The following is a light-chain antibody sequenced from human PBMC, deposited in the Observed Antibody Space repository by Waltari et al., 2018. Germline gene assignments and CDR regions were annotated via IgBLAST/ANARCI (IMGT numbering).Light chain of an antibody. CDR1: QSIGSW. V-gene: IGKV1-5*03. CDR2: KAS. Sequence: DIQMTQSPSTLSASVGDRVTITCRASQSIGSWLAWYQQKPGKAPKLLVYKASSLERGVPSRFSGSGSETEFTLTISSLQPEDFATSYCQQYKTFWLTFGGGTKVDIK. CDR3: QQYKTFWLT. J-gene: IGKJ4*01.